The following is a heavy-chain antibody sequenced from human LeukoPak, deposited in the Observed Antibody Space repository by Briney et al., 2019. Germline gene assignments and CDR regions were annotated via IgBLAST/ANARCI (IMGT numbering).Heavy chain of an antibody. CDR3: ARRAQGYYDSSGYLNWFAP. D-gene: IGHD3-22*01. J-gene: IGHJ5*02. Sequence: SETLSLTCAVSGGPISSYYWSWIREPPGEGLGWGGYIYYSGSTKYNPSLKSRVTISVDTSKNHFSLKLSSVTAADTAVYYCARRAQGYYDSSGYLNWFAPWGQGTLVTVSS. CDR2: IYYSGST. V-gene: IGHV4-59*08. CDR1: GGPISSYY.